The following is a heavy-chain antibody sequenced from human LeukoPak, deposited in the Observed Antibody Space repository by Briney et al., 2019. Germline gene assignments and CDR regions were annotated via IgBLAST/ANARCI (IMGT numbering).Heavy chain of an antibody. D-gene: IGHD3-10*01. CDR2: INYSGST. J-gene: IGHJ3*02. V-gene: IGHV4-59*08. CDR3: ATELGAITMVRDPYAFDI. CDR1: GGSISSYY. Sequence: SETLSLTCTVSGGSISSYYWSWIRQPPGKGLESIGYINYSGSTNYNPSLKSRVTISVDTSKNQFSLKLSSVTAADTAVYYCATELGAITMVRDPYAFDIWGQGTMVTVSS.